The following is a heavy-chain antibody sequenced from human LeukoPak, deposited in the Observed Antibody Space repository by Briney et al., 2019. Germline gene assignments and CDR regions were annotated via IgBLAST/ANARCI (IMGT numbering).Heavy chain of an antibody. V-gene: IGHV4-59*01. CDR2: IYYSGST. CDR3: ARGPFTIFIGMDV. Sequence: PSETLSLTCTVSGGSISSYYWSWIRQPPGKGLEWIGYIYYSGSTNYNPSLKSRVTISVDTSKNQFSLKLSSVTAADTAVYYCARGPFTIFIGMDVWSQGTTVTVSS. CDR1: GGSISSYY. D-gene: IGHD3-3*01. J-gene: IGHJ6*02.